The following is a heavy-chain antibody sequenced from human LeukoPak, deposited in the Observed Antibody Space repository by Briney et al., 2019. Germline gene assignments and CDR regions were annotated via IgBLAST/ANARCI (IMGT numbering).Heavy chain of an antibody. V-gene: IGHV1-46*01. Sequence: ASVKVSCKASGYTFTSYYIHWVRQAPGQGLEWMGIINPSGGSTSYAQNFQGRVTMTRDTSPSTVYMELSSLRSEDTAVYYCARDLGYCSSTSCYFYYGMDVWGQGTTVTVSS. J-gene: IGHJ6*02. CDR2: INPSGGST. CDR3: ARDLGYCSSTSCYFYYGMDV. CDR1: GYTFTSYY. D-gene: IGHD2-2*01.